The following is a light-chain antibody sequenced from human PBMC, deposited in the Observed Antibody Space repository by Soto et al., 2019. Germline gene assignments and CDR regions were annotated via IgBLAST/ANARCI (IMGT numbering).Light chain of an antibody. CDR2: DVS. CDR3: SSFTSSVTYV. J-gene: IGLJ1*01. CDR1: SSDVGGHNS. Sequence: QSALTQPASVSGSPGQSITISCTGTSSDVGGHNSVSWYRQDPGKAPKLMIYDVSNRPSGVSDRFSGSKSGNTASLTISGLQIEDEADYYCSSFTSSVTYVFGT. V-gene: IGLV2-14*01.